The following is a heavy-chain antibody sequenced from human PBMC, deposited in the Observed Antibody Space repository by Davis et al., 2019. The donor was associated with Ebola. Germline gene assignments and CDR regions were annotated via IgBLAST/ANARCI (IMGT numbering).Heavy chain of an antibody. J-gene: IGHJ4*02. CDR3: AGYCTNGVYYTSDY. CDR2: IYYSGST. D-gene: IGHD2-8*01. V-gene: IGHV4-30-4*01. CDR1: GGSISSGDYY. Sequence: PSETLSLTCTVSGGSISSGDYYWSWIRQPPGKGLEWIGYIYYSGSTYYNPSLKSRVTISVDTSKNQFSLKLSSVTAADTAVYYCAGYCTNGVYYTSDYWGQGTLVTVSS.